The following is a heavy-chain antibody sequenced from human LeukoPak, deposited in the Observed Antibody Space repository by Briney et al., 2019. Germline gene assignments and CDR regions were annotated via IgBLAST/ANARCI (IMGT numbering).Heavy chain of an antibody. CDR2: ISGSGTIT. CDR3: AKNLTVAGTLFDY. Sequence: GGSLRLSCTASGFTFSNYGMSWVSQAPGKGLDWVSAISGSGTITYYADSVKGRFTISRDNSKNTLYLQMNSLRADDTAVYYCAKNLTVAGTLFDYWGQGTLVTVSS. CDR1: GFTFSNYG. D-gene: IGHD6-19*01. V-gene: IGHV3-23*01. J-gene: IGHJ4*02.